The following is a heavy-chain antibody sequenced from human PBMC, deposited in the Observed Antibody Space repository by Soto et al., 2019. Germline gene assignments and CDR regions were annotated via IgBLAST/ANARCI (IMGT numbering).Heavy chain of an antibody. CDR2: INDLGSI. J-gene: IGHJ2*01. D-gene: IGHD3-9*01. CDR3: ARESHDILTGPPWVWYFDL. V-gene: IGHV4-34*01. Sequence: QVQLQQWGAGPLRPLETLSLTCGVSGGSFSGYYWAWIRQSPGKGLEWIGEINDLGSINYNPSLKSRVSISVVTSKNHYSLNLRSVTAADTAVYYCARESHDILTGPPWVWYFDLWGRGTLVTVSS. CDR1: GGSFSGYY.